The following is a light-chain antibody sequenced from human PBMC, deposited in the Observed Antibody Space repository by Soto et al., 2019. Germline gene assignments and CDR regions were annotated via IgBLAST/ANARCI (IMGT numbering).Light chain of an antibody. CDR3: QNYNSAPLT. CDR2: AAS. Sequence: DIPMTQSPSFLSASVGDTVTITCRASQGISNSLAWFQQKPGRVPQFLIYAASTLQPGVPPRFSGSGSGTDFTLTISSLQPEDVATYYCQNYNSAPLTFGPGTRVEIK. J-gene: IGKJ3*01. V-gene: IGKV1-27*01. CDR1: QGISNS.